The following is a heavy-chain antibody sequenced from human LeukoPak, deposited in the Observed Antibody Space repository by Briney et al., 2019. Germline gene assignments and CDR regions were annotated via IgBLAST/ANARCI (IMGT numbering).Heavy chain of an antibody. CDR1: GGSFSGYY. Sequence: SETLSLTCAVYGGSFSGYYWSWIRQPPGKGLEWIGENNHSGSTNYNPSLKSRVTISVDTSKNQFSLKLSSVTAADTAVCYCARGGYGGFLDPWGQGTLVTVSS. CDR2: NNHSGST. D-gene: IGHD4-23*01. V-gene: IGHV4-34*01. J-gene: IGHJ5*02. CDR3: ARGGYGGFLDP.